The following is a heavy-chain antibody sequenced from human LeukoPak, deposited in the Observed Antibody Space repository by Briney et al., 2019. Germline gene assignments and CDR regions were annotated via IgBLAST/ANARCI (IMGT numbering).Heavy chain of an antibody. CDR1: GGSFSGYY. Sequence: SETLSLTCAVYGGSFSGYYWSWICQPPGKGLEWIGEINHSGSTNYNPSLKSRVTISVDTSKNQFSLKLSSVTAADTAVYYCAREGIAAAVGSFDYWGQGTLVTVSS. CDR2: INHSGST. J-gene: IGHJ4*02. CDR3: AREGIAAAVGSFDY. V-gene: IGHV4-34*01. D-gene: IGHD6-13*01.